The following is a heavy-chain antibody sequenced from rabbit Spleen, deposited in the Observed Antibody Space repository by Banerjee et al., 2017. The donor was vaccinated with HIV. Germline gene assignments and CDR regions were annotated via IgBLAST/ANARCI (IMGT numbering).Heavy chain of an antibody. CDR1: GFSFSSSDY. CDR3: ARDTGSSFSSYGMDL. V-gene: IGHV1S40*01. Sequence: QSLEASGGGLVQPEGSLALTCKASGFSFSSSDYICWVRQAPGKGLEWISCIAGSSSGFTYSATWAKGRFTISKTSSTTATLQMTSLTAADTATYFCARDTGSSFSSYGMDLWGQGTLVTVS. J-gene: IGHJ3*01. D-gene: IGHD8-1*01. CDR2: IAGSSSGFT.